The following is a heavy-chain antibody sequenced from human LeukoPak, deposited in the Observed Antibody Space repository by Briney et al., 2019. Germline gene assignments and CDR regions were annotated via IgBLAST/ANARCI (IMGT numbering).Heavy chain of an antibody. J-gene: IGHJ6*02. CDR3: ARGGYLYYYYYYGMDV. CDR1: GYTFTSYG. V-gene: IGHV1-18*01. D-gene: IGHD3-22*01. CDR2: ISAYNGNT. Sequence: ASVKVSGKASGYTFTSYGISWVRQAPGQGLEWMGWISAYNGNTNYAQKLQGRVTMTTDTSTSTAYMELRSLRSDDTAVYYCARGGYLYYYYYYGMDVWGQGTTVTVSS.